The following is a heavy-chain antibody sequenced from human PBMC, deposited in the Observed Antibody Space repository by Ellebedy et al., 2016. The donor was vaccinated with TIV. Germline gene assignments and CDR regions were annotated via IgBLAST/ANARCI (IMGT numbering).Heavy chain of an antibody. J-gene: IGHJ4*02. D-gene: IGHD5-24*01. CDR2: IQNDETEN. CDR1: GFTFSSYS. Sequence: GESLKISCGVSGFTFSSYSMSWIRQAPGKGLEWVAVIQNDETENYYADSVKALFTISRDNSKNTPYLQMNSLRPEDTGVYYCVRALRGGYNYFDYWGQGTLVTVSS. V-gene: IGHV3-30-3*01. CDR3: VRALRGGYNYFDY.